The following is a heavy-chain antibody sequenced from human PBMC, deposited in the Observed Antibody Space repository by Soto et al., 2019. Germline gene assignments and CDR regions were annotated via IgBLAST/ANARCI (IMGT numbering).Heavy chain of an antibody. Sequence: ASVKVSCKASGYTFTTYDFNWVRQATGQGPEWMGSMNPNSGYTDYAHKFQGRVTMTRSTSISTAYMELRSLTFDDTAVYYCARGGYTYGYGMDVWGQGTTVTVSS. J-gene: IGHJ6*02. CDR1: GYTFTTYD. V-gene: IGHV1-8*01. D-gene: IGHD2-8*01. CDR3: ARGGYTYGYGMDV. CDR2: MNPNSGYT.